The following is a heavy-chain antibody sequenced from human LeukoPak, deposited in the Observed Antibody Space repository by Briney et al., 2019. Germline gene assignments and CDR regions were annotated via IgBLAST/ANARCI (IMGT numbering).Heavy chain of an antibody. CDR3: ARIGSARHFDY. CDR1: GGSISSYY. Sequence: SETLSLTCTVSGGSISSYYWSLIRQPPGKGLEWIGYIYTSGSTNYNPSLKSRVTISVDTSKNQFSLKLSSVTAADTAVYYCARIGSARHFDYWGQGTLVTVSS. J-gene: IGHJ4*02. D-gene: IGHD3-10*01. V-gene: IGHV4-4*09. CDR2: IYTSGST.